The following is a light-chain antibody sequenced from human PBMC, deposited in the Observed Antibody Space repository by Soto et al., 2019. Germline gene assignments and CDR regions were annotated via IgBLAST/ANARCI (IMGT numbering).Light chain of an antibody. CDR3: QQRNVWPPIT. CDR2: DST. V-gene: IGKV3-11*01. CDR1: QSIHTS. Sequence: VLTQSPATLSLSPGERATLSCRASQSIHTSLAWYQQKSGKPPRLVIYDSTLRANGVTDRFGGSRSGTEFTLTINSLEPEDFAVYYCQQRNVWPPITFGQGTRLEIK. J-gene: IGKJ5*01.